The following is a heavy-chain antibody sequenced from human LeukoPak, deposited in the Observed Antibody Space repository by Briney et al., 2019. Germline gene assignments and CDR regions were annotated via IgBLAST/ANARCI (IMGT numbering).Heavy chain of an antibody. CDR2: IYHSGST. CDR3: ARSGPEGYYYYYMDV. D-gene: IGHD3-10*01. J-gene: IGHJ6*03. Sequence: SETLSLTCTVSGYSISSGYYWGWIRQPPGKGLEWIGSIYHSGSTYYNPSLKSRVTISIDTSKNQFSLKLSSVTAADTAVYYCARSGPEGYYYYYMDVWGKGTTVTVSS. V-gene: IGHV4-38-2*02. CDR1: GYSISSGYY.